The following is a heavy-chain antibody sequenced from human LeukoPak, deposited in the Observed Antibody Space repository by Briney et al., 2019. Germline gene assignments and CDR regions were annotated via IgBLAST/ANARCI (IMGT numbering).Heavy chain of an antibody. Sequence: PGGSLILSCAASGFTFSSYAMSWVRQAPGKGLEWVSAISGSGGSTYYVESVKGRFTVSRDNSKNTLYLQMNSLRAEDTAVYYCAKDLVGANLGSSDDYWGQGTLVTVSS. CDR1: GFTFSSYA. J-gene: IGHJ4*02. D-gene: IGHD1-26*01. CDR2: ISGSGGST. CDR3: AKDLVGANLGSSDDY. V-gene: IGHV3-23*01.